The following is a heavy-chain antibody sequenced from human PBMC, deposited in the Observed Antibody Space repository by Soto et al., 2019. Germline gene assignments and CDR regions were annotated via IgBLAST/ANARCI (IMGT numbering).Heavy chain of an antibody. CDR1: GFTFSSYA. J-gene: IGHJ4*02. CDR3: AKDCSSTSCYAGGY. Sequence: GGSLRLSCAASGFTFSSYAMSWVRQAPGKGLEWVSAISGSGGSTYYADSVKGRFTISRDNSKNTLYLQMNSLRAEDTAVYYCAKDCSSTSCYAGGYWGQGTLVTVS. V-gene: IGHV3-23*01. D-gene: IGHD2-2*01. CDR2: ISGSGGST.